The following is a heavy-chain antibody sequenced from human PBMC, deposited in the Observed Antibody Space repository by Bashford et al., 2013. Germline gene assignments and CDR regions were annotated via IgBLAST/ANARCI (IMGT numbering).Heavy chain of an antibody. J-gene: IGHJ5*02. Sequence: GRSLKISCKGSGYSFTSYWIGWVRQMPGKGLEWMGIIYPGDSDARYSPSFQGQVTISVDKSVTTAYLQWSSLKASDTAMYYCARISKERMLASWFDPWGQGTLVTVSS. CDR2: IYPGDSDA. D-gene: IGHD2-8*01. CDR3: ARISKERMLASWFDP. CDR1: GYSFTSYW. V-gene: IGHV5-51*03.